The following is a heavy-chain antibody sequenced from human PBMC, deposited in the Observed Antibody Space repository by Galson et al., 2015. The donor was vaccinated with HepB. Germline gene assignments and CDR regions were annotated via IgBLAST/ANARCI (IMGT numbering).Heavy chain of an antibody. CDR1: GFTFSSYD. CDR2: IGTAGDT. J-gene: IGHJ3*02. V-gene: IGHV3-13*01. Sequence: SLRLSCAASGFTFSSYDMHWVRHATGKGLEWVSAIGTAGDTYYPGSVKGRFTISRENANNSLYLQMNSLRAGDTAVYYCARTTGVSDAFDIWGQGTMVTVSS. CDR3: ARTTGVSDAFDI. D-gene: IGHD1-14*01.